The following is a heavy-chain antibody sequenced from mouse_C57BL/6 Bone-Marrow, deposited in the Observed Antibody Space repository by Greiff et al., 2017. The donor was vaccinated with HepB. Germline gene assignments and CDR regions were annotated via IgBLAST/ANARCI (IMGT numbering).Heavy chain of an antibody. D-gene: IGHD2-5*01. J-gene: IGHJ3*01. V-gene: IGHV1-26*01. Sequence: VQLQQSGPELVKPGASVKISCKASGYTFTDYYMNWVKQSHGKSLEWIGDINPNNGGTSYNQKFKGKATLTVDKSSSTAYMELRSLTSEDSAVYYCAREDYSNWFAYWGQGTVVTVSA. CDR1: GYTFTDYY. CDR3: AREDYSNWFAY. CDR2: INPNNGGT.